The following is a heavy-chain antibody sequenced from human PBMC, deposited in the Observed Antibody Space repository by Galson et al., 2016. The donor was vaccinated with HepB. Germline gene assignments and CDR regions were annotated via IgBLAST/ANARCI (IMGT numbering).Heavy chain of an antibody. D-gene: IGHD4/OR15-4a*01. CDR1: GFSLTTTGMS. CDR3: ARTPTMDNYTFDY. V-gene: IGHV2-70*01. CDR2: IDWDDDK. Sequence: PALVKPTQTLTLTCSFSGFSLTTTGMSVGWIRQPPGKALEWLALIDWDDDKYYNTSLKTRLTISKDTSKNQVVLTMVNMDPVDTATYFCARTPTMDNYTFDYWGQGILVTVSS. J-gene: IGHJ4*02.